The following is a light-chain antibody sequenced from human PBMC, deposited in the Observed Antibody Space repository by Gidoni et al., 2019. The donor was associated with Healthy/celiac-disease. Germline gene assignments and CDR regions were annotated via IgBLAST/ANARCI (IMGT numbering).Light chain of an antibody. CDR1: QSVSSN. CDR2: GAS. Sequence: EIVMTQSPATLSVSPGERATLSCRASQSVSSNLAWYQQKPGQAPRLLIYGASTRATGIPARFSGSGSGTEFTLTISNLQSEDFAVYYCQQYNNWPPWTFGQXTKVEIK. J-gene: IGKJ1*01. CDR3: QQYNNWPPWT. V-gene: IGKV3-15*01.